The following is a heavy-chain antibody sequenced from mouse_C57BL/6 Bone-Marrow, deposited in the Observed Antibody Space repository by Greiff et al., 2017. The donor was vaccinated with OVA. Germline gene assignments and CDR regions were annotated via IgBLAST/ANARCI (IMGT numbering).Heavy chain of an antibody. V-gene: IGHV1-64*01. CDR3: ARTYYGSSPFAY. D-gene: IGHD1-1*01. J-gene: IGHJ3*01. Sequence: QVQLQQSGAELVKPGASVKLSCKASGYTFTSYWMHWVKQRPGQGLEWIGMIHPNSGSTNYNEKFKSKATLTVDKSSSTAYMQLSSLTSEDSAVYYCARTYYGSSPFAYWGQGTLVTVSA. CDR1: GYTFTSYW. CDR2: IHPNSGST.